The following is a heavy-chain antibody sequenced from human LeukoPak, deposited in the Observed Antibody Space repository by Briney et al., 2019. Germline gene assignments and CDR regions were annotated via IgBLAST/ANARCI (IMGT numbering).Heavy chain of an antibody. J-gene: IGHJ4*02. Sequence: SGGSLRLSCAASGFTFSDYAVSWVRQAPGKGLEWVSAISASGGRTYYADSVKGRFTISRDNSKNTLYLQMNSLRAEDTALYYCAKDGYDSSGYWTYFDYWGQGTLVTVSS. CDR3: AKDGYDSSGYWTYFDY. CDR2: ISASGGRT. CDR1: GFTFSDYA. D-gene: IGHD3-22*01. V-gene: IGHV3-23*01.